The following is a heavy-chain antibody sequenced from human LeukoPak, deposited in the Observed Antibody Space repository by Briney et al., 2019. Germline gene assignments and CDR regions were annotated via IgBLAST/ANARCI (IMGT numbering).Heavy chain of an antibody. V-gene: IGHV4-34*01. J-gene: IGHJ4*02. Sequence: SETLSLTCAVYGGSFSGYYWSWIRQPPGKGLEWIGEINHSGSTNYNPSLKSRVTISVDTSKNQFSLKLSSVTAADTAVYYCARGRSSSWYDYWGQGTRVTVSS. CDR1: GGSFSGYY. D-gene: IGHD6-13*01. CDR2: INHSGST. CDR3: ARGRSSSWYDY.